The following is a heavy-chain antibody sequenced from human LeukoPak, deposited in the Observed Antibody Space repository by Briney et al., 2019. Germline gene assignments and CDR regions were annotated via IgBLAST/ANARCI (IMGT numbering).Heavy chain of an antibody. D-gene: IGHD5-12*01. CDR3: ARGYSGYDWGVDY. J-gene: IGHJ4*02. CDR2: ISYDGSNK. Sequence: GGSLRLSCAASGVTFSSYAMHWVRQAPGKGLKWVAVISYDGSNKYYADSVKGRFTISRDNSKNTLYLQMNSLRAEDTAVYYCARGYSGYDWGVDYWGQGTLVTVSS. CDR1: GVTFSSYA. V-gene: IGHV3-30-3*01.